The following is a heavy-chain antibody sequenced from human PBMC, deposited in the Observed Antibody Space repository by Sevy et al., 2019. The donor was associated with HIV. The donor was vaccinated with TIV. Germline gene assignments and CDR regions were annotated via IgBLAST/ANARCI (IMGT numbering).Heavy chain of an antibody. CDR1: GGSISSSSYY. Sequence: SETLSLTCSVSGGSISSSSYYWGWIRQPPGKGLEWIGSIYYSGSTYYNPSLKSRVTISVDTSKNQFSLKLSSVTAADTAVYYCARRGYCGGDCFFHFDYWGQGTLVTVSS. CDR3: ARRGYCGGDCFFHFDY. V-gene: IGHV4-39*01. D-gene: IGHD2-21*02. CDR2: IYYSGST. J-gene: IGHJ4*02.